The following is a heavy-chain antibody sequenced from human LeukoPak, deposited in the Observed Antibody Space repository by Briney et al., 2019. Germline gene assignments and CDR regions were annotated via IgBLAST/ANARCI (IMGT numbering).Heavy chain of an antibody. CDR1: GFTVSSNY. V-gene: IGHV3-53*01. J-gene: IGHJ4*02. CDR2: IYSGGST. CDR3: ASHNYMLYFDY. D-gene: IGHD1-1*01. Sequence: PGGSLRLSCAASGFTVSSNYMSWVRQAPGKGLEWVSVIYSGGSTYYADSVKGRFTISRDNSKNTLYLQMNSLRAEDTAVYYCASHNYMLYFDYWGQGTLVTVSS.